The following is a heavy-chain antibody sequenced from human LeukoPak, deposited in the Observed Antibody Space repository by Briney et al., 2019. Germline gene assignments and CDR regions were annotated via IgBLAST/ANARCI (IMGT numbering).Heavy chain of an antibody. CDR1: GFTFTSSA. CDR2: IGGNGDNK. D-gene: IGHD3-16*01. V-gene: IGHV3-23*01. Sequence: PGGSLRLSCAASGFTFTSSAMSWVRQAPGKGLEWVSAIGGNGDNKYYTDSVKGRFTISRDNFKNTLYLQMTSLRAEDTALYYCAKPAGGEPFDYFDFWGQGTLVTVSS. J-gene: IGHJ4*02. CDR3: AKPAGGEPFDYFDF.